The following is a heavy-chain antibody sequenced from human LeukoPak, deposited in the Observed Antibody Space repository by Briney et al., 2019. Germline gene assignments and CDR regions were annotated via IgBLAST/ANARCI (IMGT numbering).Heavy chain of an antibody. CDR1: GGSISSSSYY. J-gene: IGHJ3*02. V-gene: IGHV4-39*07. D-gene: IGHD3-3*01. CDR2: IYYSGST. CDR3: ARDSPPRFLNAFDI. Sequence: SETLSLTCTVSGGSISSSSYYWGWIRQPPGKGLEWIGSIYYSGSTYYNPSLKSRVTISVDTSKNQFSLKLSSVTAADTAVYYCARDSPPRFLNAFDIWGQGTMVTVSS.